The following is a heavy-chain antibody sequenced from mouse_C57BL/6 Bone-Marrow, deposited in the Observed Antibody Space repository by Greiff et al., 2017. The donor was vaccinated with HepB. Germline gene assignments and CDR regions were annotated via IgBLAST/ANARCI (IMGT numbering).Heavy chain of an antibody. D-gene: IGHD4-1*01. CDR2: IDPSDSET. V-gene: IGHV1-52*01. CDR1: GYTFTSYW. CDR3: ARSVLNWWYLDV. Sequence: QVQLQQPGAELVRPGSSVKLSCKASGYTFTSYWMHWVKQRPIQGLEWIGNIDPSDSETHYNQKFKDKATLTVDKSSSTAYMQLSSLTSEDSAVYYCARSVLNWWYLDVWGTGTTVTVSS. J-gene: IGHJ1*03.